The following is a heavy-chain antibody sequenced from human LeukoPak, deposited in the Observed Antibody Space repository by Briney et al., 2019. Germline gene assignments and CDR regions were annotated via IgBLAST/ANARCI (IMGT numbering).Heavy chain of an antibody. V-gene: IGHV3-30*02. Sequence: GGSLRLSCAASGFTFSTCAMHWVRQAPGKGLEWVSAIRSDGSNEWYVDSVKGRFTISRDNSKNTLFLQMSSLGTEDTAVYYCAKLETTVTIKPQDYWGQGTLVTVSS. J-gene: IGHJ4*02. D-gene: IGHD4-17*01. CDR3: AKLETTVTIKPQDY. CDR1: GFTFSTCA. CDR2: IRSDGSNE.